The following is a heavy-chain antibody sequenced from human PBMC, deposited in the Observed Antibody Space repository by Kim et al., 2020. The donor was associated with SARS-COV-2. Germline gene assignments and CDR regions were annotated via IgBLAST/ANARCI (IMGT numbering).Heavy chain of an antibody. CDR2: ITAGAATI. CDR3: AKFHNYGSGGYGRYLEY. CDR1: GFTFRSHA. J-gene: IGHJ4*02. V-gene: IGHV3-23*01. Sequence: GGSLRLSCAASGFTFRSHAMSWVRQAPGKGLEWVSLITAGAATIYYTDSVKGRFTISRDDSRNTLYLEMNSLRVEDTAVYYCAKFHNYGSGGYGRYLEYWGQGTLVTVSS. D-gene: IGHD3-10*01.